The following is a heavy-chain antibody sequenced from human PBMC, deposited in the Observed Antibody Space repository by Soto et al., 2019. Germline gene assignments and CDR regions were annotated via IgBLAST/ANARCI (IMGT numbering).Heavy chain of an antibody. V-gene: IGHV1-45*02. CDR2: ITPFNGNN. D-gene: IGHD1-7*01. CDR3: ASSELIQPPAIYYYGMDV. CDR1: GYTFTYRY. J-gene: IGHJ6*02. Sequence: SVKVSCKASGYTFTYRYLHWVRQASGQTLEWMGWITPFNGNNNYAQKFQDRVTITRDRSMTTAYMGLSSRRSEDTAMYYCASSELIQPPAIYYYGMDVWGQGTTVTVSS.